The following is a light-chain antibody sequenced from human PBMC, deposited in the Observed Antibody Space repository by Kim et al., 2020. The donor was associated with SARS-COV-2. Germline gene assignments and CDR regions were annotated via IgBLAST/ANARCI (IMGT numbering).Light chain of an antibody. CDR1: QNIRSY. CDR2: TAS. J-gene: IGKJ2*01. Sequence: SASLGDRVTIPCRASQNIRSYLNWYHQKPGKAPKALMYTASTLHSGVPSRFSGSGSGTDFTLTISSLQPEDCGTYYCQQTFSIPYTFGQGTKLEIK. CDR3: QQTFSIPYT. V-gene: IGKV1-39*01.